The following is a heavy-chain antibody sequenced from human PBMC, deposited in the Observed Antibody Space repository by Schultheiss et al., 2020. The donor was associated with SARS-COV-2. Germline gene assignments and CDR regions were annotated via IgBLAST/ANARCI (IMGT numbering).Heavy chain of an antibody. CDR3: TTDFSV. J-gene: IGHJ4*02. CDR2: ISYDGSNK. Sequence: GGSLRLSCAASGFTFSSYAMHWVRQAPGKGLEWVAVISYDGSNKYYADSVKGRFTISRDNSKNTLYLQMNSLKTEDTAVYYCTTDFSVGGQGTLVTVSS. D-gene: IGHD2/OR15-2a*01. V-gene: IGHV3-30*07. CDR1: GFTFSSYA.